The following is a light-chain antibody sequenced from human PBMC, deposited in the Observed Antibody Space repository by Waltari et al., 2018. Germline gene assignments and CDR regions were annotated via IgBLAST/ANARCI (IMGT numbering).Light chain of an antibody. Sequence: QSALTQPPSASGSLGQSVTISCNGTNNDVGAYQYVSWYQQYPGKAPKLLIYDGTKRPSGVSDRFSGSKSGRTASLTFSGLQPEDEAIYSCCSYAGADSLLFGGGTKLTVL. J-gene: IGLJ3*02. CDR3: CSYAGADSLL. V-gene: IGLV2-8*01. CDR1: NNDVGAYQY. CDR2: DGT.